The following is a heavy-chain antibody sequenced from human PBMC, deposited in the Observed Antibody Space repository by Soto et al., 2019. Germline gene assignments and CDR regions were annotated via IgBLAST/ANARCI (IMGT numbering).Heavy chain of an antibody. CDR3: AKGRGITIFGVVITARAYYYMDV. CDR1: GFTFSSYA. J-gene: IGHJ6*03. D-gene: IGHD3-3*01. CDR2: ISGSGGST. V-gene: IGHV3-23*01. Sequence: EVQLLESGGGLVQPGGSLRLSCAASGFTFSSYAMSWVRQAPGKGLEWVSAISGSGGSTYYADSVKGRFTISRDNSKNTLYLQMSSLRGEDTAVYYCAKGRGITIFGVVITARAYYYMDVWGKGTTVTVSS.